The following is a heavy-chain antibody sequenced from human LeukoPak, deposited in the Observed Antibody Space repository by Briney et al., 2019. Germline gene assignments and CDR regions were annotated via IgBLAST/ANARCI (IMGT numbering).Heavy chain of an antibody. V-gene: IGHV4-4*07. D-gene: IGHD3-3*01. CDR1: SGSISSYY. J-gene: IGHJ6*02. Sequence: SETLSLTCTVSSGSISSYYWSWIRQPAGKGLEWIGRIYTSGSTNYNPSLKSRVTMSVDTSKNQFSLKLSSVTAADTAVYYCARGGKEWYYYYYGMDVWGQGTTVTVSS. CDR3: ARGGKEWYYYYYGMDV. CDR2: IYTSGST.